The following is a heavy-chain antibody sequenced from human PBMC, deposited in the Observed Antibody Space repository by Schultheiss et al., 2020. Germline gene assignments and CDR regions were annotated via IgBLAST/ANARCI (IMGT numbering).Heavy chain of an antibody. D-gene: IGHD2-15*01. J-gene: IGHJ4*02. CDR2: ITHSGNL. V-gene: IGHV4-34*01. CDR1: NGSFSGYY. Sequence: SETLSLTCSVNNGSFSGYYWSWIRQPPGKGLEWIGEITHSGNLNYNPSLESRVTISLDTSKKQFSLELTSVAAADTAVYYCARRPSRGYCRSGSCSYFFDDWGQGTLVTVSS. CDR3: ARRPSRGYCRSGSCSYFFDD.